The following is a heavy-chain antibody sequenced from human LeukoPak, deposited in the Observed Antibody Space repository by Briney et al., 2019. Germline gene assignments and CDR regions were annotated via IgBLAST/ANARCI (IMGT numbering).Heavy chain of an antibody. CDR1: GYTFTTYP. J-gene: IGHJ4*02. V-gene: IGHV7-4-1*02. Sequence: GASVKVSCKASGYTFTTYPMKWVRQGPGQGLELMGWINTNTGNPTYAQGFTGRFVFSLDTSVSTSYLQIRSLKPEDTAVYYCASSYCSGGHCYPHQKVYYFDFWGQGTLVTVSS. CDR3: ASSYCSGGHCYPHQKVYYFDF. D-gene: IGHD2-15*01. CDR2: INTNTGNP.